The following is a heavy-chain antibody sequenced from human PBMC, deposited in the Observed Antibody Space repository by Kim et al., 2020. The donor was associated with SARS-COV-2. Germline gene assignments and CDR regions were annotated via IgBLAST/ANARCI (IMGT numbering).Heavy chain of an antibody. Sequence: SVKVSCKASGGTFSSYAISWVRQAPGQGLEWMGGIIPIFGTANYAQKFQGRVTITADESTSTAYMELSSLRSEDTAVYYCARDRYYYDSSGYMDAFDIWGQGTMVTVSS. CDR3: ARDRYYYDSSGYMDAFDI. D-gene: IGHD3-22*01. J-gene: IGHJ3*02. CDR2: IIPIFGTA. CDR1: GGTFSSYA. V-gene: IGHV1-69*13.